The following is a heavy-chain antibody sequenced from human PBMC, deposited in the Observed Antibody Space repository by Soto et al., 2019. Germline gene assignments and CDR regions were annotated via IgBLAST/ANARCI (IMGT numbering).Heavy chain of an antibody. Sequence: SETLSLTCTVSGGSISSGDYYWSWIRQPPGKGLEWIGYIYYSGSTYYNPSLKSRVTISVDTSKNQFSLKLSSVTAADTAVYYCARVIRQPYYYYYGMDVWGQGTTVTVSS. D-gene: IGHD5-18*01. V-gene: IGHV4-30-4*01. CDR1: GGSISSGDYY. J-gene: IGHJ6*02. CDR3: ARVIRQPYYYYYGMDV. CDR2: IYYSGST.